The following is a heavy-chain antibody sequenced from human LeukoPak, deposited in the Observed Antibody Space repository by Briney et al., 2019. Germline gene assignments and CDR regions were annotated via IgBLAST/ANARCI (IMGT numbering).Heavy chain of an antibody. CDR3: AGRIVGADFDY. J-gene: IGHJ4*02. CDR1: GFTFRNYA. Sequence: PGGSLRLSCAASGFTFRNYALSWVRQAPGKGLEWVSSISSSSSYIYYADSVKGRFTISRDNAKNSLYLQMNSLRAEDTAVYYCAGRIVGADFDYWGQGTLVTVSS. V-gene: IGHV3-21*01. D-gene: IGHD1-26*01. CDR2: ISSSSSYI.